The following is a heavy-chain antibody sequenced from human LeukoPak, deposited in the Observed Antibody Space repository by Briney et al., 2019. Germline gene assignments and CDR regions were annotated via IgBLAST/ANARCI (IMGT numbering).Heavy chain of an antibody. V-gene: IGHV3-11*06. CDR3: AREETARYFDY. CDR2: ISSSSGLI. J-gene: IGHJ4*02. D-gene: IGHD2-21*02. CDR1: GFSLSDYS. Sequence: GGSLRLSCAASGFSLSDYSMTWIRQAPGEGLEWISSISSSSGLITYADSLRGRFTISRDNAKNSLYLHINTLRDEDTAVYYCAREETARYFDYWGQGTLVTVSS.